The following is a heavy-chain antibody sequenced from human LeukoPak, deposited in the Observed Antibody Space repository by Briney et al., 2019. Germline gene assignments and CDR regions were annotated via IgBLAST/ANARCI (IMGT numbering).Heavy chain of an antibody. Sequence: GESLKISCKGSGYSFTSYWIGWVRQMPGKGLEWMVIIYPGDSDTRYSPSFQGQVTISADKSISTAYLQWSSLKDSDTAMYYCARPLFDYDSSGYYYDYWGQGTLVTVSS. V-gene: IGHV5-51*01. D-gene: IGHD3-22*01. CDR3: ARPLFDYDSSGYYYDY. J-gene: IGHJ4*02. CDR2: IYPGDSDT. CDR1: GYSFTSYW.